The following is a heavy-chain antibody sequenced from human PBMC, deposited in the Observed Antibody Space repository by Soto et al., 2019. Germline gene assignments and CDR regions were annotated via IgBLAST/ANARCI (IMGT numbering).Heavy chain of an antibody. Sequence: PSETLSLTCTVSGGSMSRYYWTWIRQPPGKGLEWIGNIHYTGSTNYNPSLKSRVTILLGTSTSQFSLKVSSVTAADTAVYYCARDLTISSTDWPLNWFDPWGQGTLVTVSS. CDR2: IHYTGST. D-gene: IGHD3-9*01. J-gene: IGHJ5*02. CDR1: GGSMSRYY. CDR3: ARDLTISSTDWPLNWFDP. V-gene: IGHV4-59*01.